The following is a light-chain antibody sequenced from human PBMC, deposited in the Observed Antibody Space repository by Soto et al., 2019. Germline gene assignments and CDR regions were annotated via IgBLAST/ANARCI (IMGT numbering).Light chain of an antibody. CDR2: DVS. J-gene: IGLJ1*01. CDR3: CSYAGDSYV. Sequence: QSVLTQPASVFGSPVESSTISCTGTSSDVGNYNLVSWYQQHPGKAPKLMIYDVSKRPSGVSNRFSGSKSGNTASLTISGLQADDEADYYCCSYAGDSYVFGTGTKVNVL. V-gene: IGLV2-23*02. CDR1: SSDVGNYNL.